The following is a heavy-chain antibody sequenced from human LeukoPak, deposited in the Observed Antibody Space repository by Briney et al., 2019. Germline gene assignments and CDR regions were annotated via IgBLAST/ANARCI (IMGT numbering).Heavy chain of an antibody. J-gene: IGHJ3*02. D-gene: IGHD3-3*01. V-gene: IGHV1-18*01. CDR3: ARDFEEKLYYDFWSGYSENDAFDI. Sequence: ASVKVSCKASGYTFTSYGISWVRQAPGQGLEWMGWISAYNGNTNYAQKLQGRVTMTTDTSTSTAYMELRSLRSDDTAVYYCARDFEEKLYYDFWSGYSENDAFDIWGQGTMVTVSS. CDR2: ISAYNGNT. CDR1: GYTFTSYG.